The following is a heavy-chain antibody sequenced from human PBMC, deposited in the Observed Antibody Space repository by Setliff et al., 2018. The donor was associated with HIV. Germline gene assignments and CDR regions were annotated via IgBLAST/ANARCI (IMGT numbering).Heavy chain of an antibody. CDR3: ARLNSYSSSRYFQH. J-gene: IGHJ1*01. Sequence: PSETLSLTCTVSGGSISSYYWSWIRQPPGKGLEWIGYIYYSGSTNYNPSLKSRVTISVDTSKNQFSLKLSSVTAADTAVYYCARLNSYSSSRYFQHWGQGTLVTVSS. V-gene: IGHV4-59*01. D-gene: IGHD6-13*01. CDR1: GGSISSYY. CDR2: IYYSGST.